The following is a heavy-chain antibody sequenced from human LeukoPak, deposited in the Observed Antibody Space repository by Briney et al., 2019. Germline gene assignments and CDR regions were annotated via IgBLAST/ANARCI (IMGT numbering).Heavy chain of an antibody. CDR3: ARARLSYYDRNWFDP. CDR2: INAGNGNT. D-gene: IGHD3-22*01. Sequence: ASVKVSCKASGYTFTSYAMHWVRQAPGQRLEWKGWINAGNGNTKYSQKFQGRVTITRDTSASTAYMELSSLRSEDTAVYYCARARLSYYDRNWFDPWGQGTLVTVSS. CDR1: GYTFTSYA. V-gene: IGHV1-3*01. J-gene: IGHJ5*02.